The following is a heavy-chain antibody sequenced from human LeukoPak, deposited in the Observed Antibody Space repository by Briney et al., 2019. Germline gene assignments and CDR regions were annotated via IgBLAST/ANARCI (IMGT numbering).Heavy chain of an antibody. Sequence: GGSLRLSCAASGFTFSRYTMNWVHQAPGKGLEWVSSISSSSDYIYYADSVNGRFTISRDNARNSLYLHMNSLRDEDTALYYCARDFQAYFDGSGSFHGVAFDIWGQGEMVTVSS. CDR1: GFTFSRYT. J-gene: IGHJ3*02. V-gene: IGHV3-21*01. D-gene: IGHD3-22*01. CDR3: ARDFQAYFDGSGSFHGVAFDI. CDR2: ISSSSDYI.